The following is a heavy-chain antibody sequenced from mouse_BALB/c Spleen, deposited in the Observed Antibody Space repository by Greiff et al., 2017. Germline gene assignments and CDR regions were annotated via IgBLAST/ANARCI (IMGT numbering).Heavy chain of an antibody. J-gene: IGHJ1*01. CDR2: ISSGGSYT. CDR1: GFTFSSYA. CDR3: ARDEGTFHYWYFDV. D-gene: IGHD5-1*01. V-gene: IGHV5-9-4*01. Sequence: EVMLVESGGGLVKPGGSLKLSCAASGFTFSSYAMSWVRQSPEKRLEWVAEISSGGSYTYYPDTVTGRFTISRDNAKNTLYLEMSSLRSEDTAMYYCARDEGTFHYWYFDVWGAGTTVTVSA.